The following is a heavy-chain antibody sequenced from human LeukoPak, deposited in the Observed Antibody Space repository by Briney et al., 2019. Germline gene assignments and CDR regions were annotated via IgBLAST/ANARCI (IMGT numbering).Heavy chain of an antibody. V-gene: IGHV3-64*01. CDR3: ASTRGAYCGGDCYSVDY. CDR1: GFTFSSYA. Sequence: GGSLRLSCAASGFTFSSYAMHWVRQAPGKGLEYVSAISSNGGSTYYANSVKGRFTISRDNSKNTLYLQMGSLRAEDMAVYYCASTRGAYCGGDCYSVDYWGQGTLVTVSS. J-gene: IGHJ4*02. D-gene: IGHD2-21*02. CDR2: ISSNGGST.